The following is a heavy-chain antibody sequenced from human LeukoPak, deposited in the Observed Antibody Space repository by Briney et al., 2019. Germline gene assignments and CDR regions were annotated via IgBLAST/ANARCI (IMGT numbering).Heavy chain of an antibody. CDR2: INPNSGGT. CDR1: GYTFTGYY. Sequence: ASVKVSCKASGYTFTGYYMHWVRQAPGQGLEWMGWINPNSGGTNYAQKFQGRVTMTRDTSISTAYMELSRLRSVDTAVYYCARDRGYDILTGYYPSQHFDYWGQGTLVTVSS. J-gene: IGHJ4*02. CDR3: ARDRGYDILTGYYPSQHFDY. D-gene: IGHD3-9*01. V-gene: IGHV1-2*02.